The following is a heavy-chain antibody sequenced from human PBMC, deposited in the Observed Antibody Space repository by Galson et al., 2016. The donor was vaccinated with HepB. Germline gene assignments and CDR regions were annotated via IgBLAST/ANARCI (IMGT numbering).Heavy chain of an antibody. Sequence: SETLSLTCTVSGGPITNNYYWAWIRQSLGKGLEWIGSLHHGGTTYYNPSLMSRFTTSVDTSKNQFSLNLNSVTAAAPAVYYCARHALLGAKDFHNWGQGTLVTGS. D-gene: IGHD1-26*01. V-gene: IGHV4-39*01. CDR2: LHHGGTT. CDR3: ARHALLGAKDFHN. CDR1: GGPITNNYY. J-gene: IGHJ4*02.